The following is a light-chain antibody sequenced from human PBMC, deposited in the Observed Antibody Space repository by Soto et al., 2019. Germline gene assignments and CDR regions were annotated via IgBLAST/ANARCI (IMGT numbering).Light chain of an antibody. CDR3: QQSYNAPIT. CDR1: QGVSRK. V-gene: IGKV3-15*01. Sequence: DIVMTQSPATLSVAPGERVTFSCRASQGVSRKLAWYQHKPGQAPRLLISGASTGATGIPARFSGSGSGTEFTLTISSLQSEDFATYYCQQSYNAPITFGQGTRLDI. J-gene: IGKJ5*01. CDR2: GAS.